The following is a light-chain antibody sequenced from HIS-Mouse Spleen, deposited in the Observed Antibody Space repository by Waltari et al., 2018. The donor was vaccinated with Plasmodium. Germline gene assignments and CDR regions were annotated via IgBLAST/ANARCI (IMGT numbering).Light chain of an antibody. CDR2: KDS. CDR1: ALPKQY. CDR3: QSADSSGTPNWV. Sequence: SYELTQPPSVSVSPGQTARITCSGDALPKQYAYWYQQKPGQAPVLVRYKDSERPSGLPERFSGSSSGTTVTLTSSGVQAEDEADYYCQSADSSGTPNWVFGGGTKLTVL. J-gene: IGLJ3*02. V-gene: IGLV3-25*03.